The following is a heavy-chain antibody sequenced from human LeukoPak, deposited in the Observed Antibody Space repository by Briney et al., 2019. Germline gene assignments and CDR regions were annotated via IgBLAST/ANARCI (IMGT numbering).Heavy chain of an antibody. D-gene: IGHD2-2*01. CDR1: GYTLTELS. CDR3: ATGVTNRYCSSTSCYAY. J-gene: IGHJ4*02. CDR2: FDPEDGET. V-gene: IGHV1-24*01. Sequence: ASVKASCKVSGYTLTELSMHWVRQAPGKGLEWMGGFDPEDGETIYAQKFQGRVTMTEDTSTDTAYMELSSLRSEDTAVYYCATGVTNRYCSSTSCYAYWGQGTLVTVSS.